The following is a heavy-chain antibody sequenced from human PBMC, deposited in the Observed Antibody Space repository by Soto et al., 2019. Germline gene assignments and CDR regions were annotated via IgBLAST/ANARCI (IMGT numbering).Heavy chain of an antibody. V-gene: IGHV4-39*01. CDR2: IYYSGST. D-gene: IGHD5-12*01. CDR3: ARWGYDSAYYYYGMDV. Sequence: PSETLSLTSTVSGGSISSSNYYWGWIRQPPGKGLEWIGGIYYSGSTYYNPSLKSRVTISVDTSKNQFSLKLSSVTAADTAVYYCARWGYDSAYYYYGMDVWGQGTTVTVS. J-gene: IGHJ6*02. CDR1: GGSISSSNYY.